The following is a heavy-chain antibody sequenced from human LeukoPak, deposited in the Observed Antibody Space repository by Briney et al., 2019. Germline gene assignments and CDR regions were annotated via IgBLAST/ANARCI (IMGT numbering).Heavy chain of an antibody. V-gene: IGHV1-2*06. D-gene: IGHD3-22*01. CDR1: GYTFTGYY. CDR2: INPNSGGT. CDR3: ARVGGYGYYYYYYMDV. J-gene: IGHJ6*03. Sequence: ASVKVSCKASGYTFTGYYMHWVRQAPGQGLEWMGRINPNSGGTNYAQKFQGRVTMTRDTSISTAYMELSRLRSDDTAVHYCARVGGYGYYYYYYMDVWGKGTTVTVSS.